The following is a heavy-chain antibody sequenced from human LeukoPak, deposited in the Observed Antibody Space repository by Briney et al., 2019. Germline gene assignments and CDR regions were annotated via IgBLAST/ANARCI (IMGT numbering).Heavy chain of an antibody. CDR1: GFTFSSYS. CDR2: ISSSSSYI. Sequence: GGSLRLSCAASGFTFSSYSMNWVRQAPGKGLEWVSSISSSSSYIYYADSVKGRFTISRDNATNSLSLQMNSLRADDTAVYYCARDFGWGGALDIWGQGTMVTDSS. V-gene: IGHV3-21*01. D-gene: IGHD6-19*01. J-gene: IGHJ3*02. CDR3: ARDFGWGGALDI.